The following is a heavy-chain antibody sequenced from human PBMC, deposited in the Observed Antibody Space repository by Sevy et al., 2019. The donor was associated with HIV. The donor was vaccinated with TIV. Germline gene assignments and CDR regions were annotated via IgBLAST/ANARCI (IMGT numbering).Heavy chain of an antibody. V-gene: IGHV3-23*01. J-gene: IGHJ4*02. CDR1: GFTFSSYA. Sequence: GGSLRLSCAASGFTFSSYAMRWVRQAPGNGLEWVSAISGSGGSTYYADSVKGRFTISRDNSKNTLYLQMNSLRAVDTAVYYCASSIVGATDPFDYWGQGTLVTVSS. CDR3: ASSIVGATDPFDY. D-gene: IGHD1-26*01. CDR2: ISGSGGST.